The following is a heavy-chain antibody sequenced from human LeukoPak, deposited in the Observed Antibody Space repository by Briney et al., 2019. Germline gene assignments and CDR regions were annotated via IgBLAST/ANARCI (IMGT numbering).Heavy chain of an antibody. Sequence: PGGSLGLSCAASGFTFSDYYMNWIRLAPGKGLEWVAHISSAGNTVYCADSVNGRFTISRDNVKESLYLQMNSLRAEDTAVYYCTRGVFSDLWGQGTLVTVSS. D-gene: IGHD2/OR15-2a*01. CDR2: ISSAGNTV. CDR1: GFTFSDYY. J-gene: IGHJ4*02. V-gene: IGHV3-11*01. CDR3: TRGVFSDL.